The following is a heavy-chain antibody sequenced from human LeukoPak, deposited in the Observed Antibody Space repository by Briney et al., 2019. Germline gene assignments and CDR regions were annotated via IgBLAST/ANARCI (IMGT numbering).Heavy chain of an antibody. D-gene: IGHD3-22*01. CDR3: AKGTGAGSGYYYYYYYMDV. J-gene: IGHJ6*03. Sequence: PGGSLRLSCAASGFTFSSYAMSWVRQAPGKGLEWVSAISGSGGSTYYADSVEGRFTISRDNSKNTLYLQMNSLRAEDTAVYHCAKGTGAGSGYYYYYYYMDVWGKGTTVTVSS. CDR2: ISGSGGST. V-gene: IGHV3-23*01. CDR1: GFTFSSYA.